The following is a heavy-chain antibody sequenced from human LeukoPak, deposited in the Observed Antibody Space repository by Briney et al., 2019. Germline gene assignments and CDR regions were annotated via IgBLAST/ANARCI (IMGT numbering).Heavy chain of an antibody. V-gene: IGHV1-69*01. CDR3: ARSEADRVATIVDY. CDR2: IIPIFATA. Sequence: ASVKLSCKASGGTFSSYAISWVRQAPGQGLEWMGGIIPIFATANYAQKFQGRVTITADESTSTAYMELSSLRSEDTAVYYCARSEADRVATIVDYWGQGTLVTVSS. J-gene: IGHJ4*02. D-gene: IGHD5-12*01. CDR1: GGTFSSYA.